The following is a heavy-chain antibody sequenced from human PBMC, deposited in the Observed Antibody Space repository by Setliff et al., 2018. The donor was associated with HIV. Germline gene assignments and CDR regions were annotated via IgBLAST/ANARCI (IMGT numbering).Heavy chain of an antibody. V-gene: IGHV1-46*01. D-gene: IGHD5-12*01. Sequence: ASVKVSCKASGYTFTSYYVHWVRQAPGQGLEWMGIINPISGSTNYAQNFQGRVTMTRDTSTSIVYMELSSLRSEDTAVYYCARDVGRDGYCFDHWGQGTLVTVSS. CDR2: INPISGST. CDR3: ARDVGRDGYCFDH. J-gene: IGHJ4*02. CDR1: GYTFTSYY.